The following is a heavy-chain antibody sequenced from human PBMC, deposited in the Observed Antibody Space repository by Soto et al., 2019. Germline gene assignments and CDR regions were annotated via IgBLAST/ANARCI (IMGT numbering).Heavy chain of an antibody. Sequence: GASVKVSCKASGYTFTSYAMHWVRQAPGQRLEWMGWINAGNGNTKYSRKFQGRVTITRDTSASTAYMELSSLRSEDTAVYYCARDLGGWPDYWGQGTLVT. CDR3: ARDLGGWPDY. CDR1: GYTFTSYA. V-gene: IGHV1-3*01. J-gene: IGHJ4*02. CDR2: INAGNGNT. D-gene: IGHD2-15*01.